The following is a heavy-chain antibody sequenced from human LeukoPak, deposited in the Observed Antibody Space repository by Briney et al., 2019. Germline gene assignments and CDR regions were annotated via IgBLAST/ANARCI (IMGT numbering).Heavy chain of an antibody. Sequence: GGSLRLSCVASGFTFSSYSMSWVRQAPGKGLEWLAGISFDGSNKYYADSVKGRFTISRDNSKNTLYLQINSLRAEDTAVYYCKEIDQWGQGTLVTVSS. CDR2: ISFDGSNK. CDR1: GFTFSSYS. J-gene: IGHJ4*02. CDR3: KEIDQ. V-gene: IGHV3-30*03.